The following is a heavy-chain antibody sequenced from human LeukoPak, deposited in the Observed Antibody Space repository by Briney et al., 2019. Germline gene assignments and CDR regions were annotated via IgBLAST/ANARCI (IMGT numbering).Heavy chain of an antibody. J-gene: IGHJ6*03. D-gene: IGHD6-13*01. CDR1: GFTVSSNY. CDR2: IYSGGSS. Sequence: GGSLRLSCAASGFTVSSNYMSWVRQAPGKGLEWVSVIYSGGSSYYADSVKGRFTISRDNSKNMLYLKMNSLRAEDTALYYCAKGYHNSWYSDYMDVWGKGTTVTVSS. CDR3: AKGYHNSWYSDYMDV. V-gene: IGHV3-53*05.